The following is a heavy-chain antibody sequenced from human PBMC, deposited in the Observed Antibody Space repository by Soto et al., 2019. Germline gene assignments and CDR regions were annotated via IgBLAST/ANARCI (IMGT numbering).Heavy chain of an antibody. J-gene: IGHJ6*02. CDR2: IWYDGSNK. CDR3: AREQWLVSFYYYYGMDV. CDR1: GFTLSSYG. V-gene: IGHV3-33*01. D-gene: IGHD6-19*01. Sequence: PGGSLRLSCAAYGFTLSSYGRRWVRQAPGKRLEWVAVIWYDGSNKYYADSVKGRFTISRDNSKNTLYLQMNSLRAEDTAVYYCAREQWLVSFYYYYGMDVWGQGTTVTVSS.